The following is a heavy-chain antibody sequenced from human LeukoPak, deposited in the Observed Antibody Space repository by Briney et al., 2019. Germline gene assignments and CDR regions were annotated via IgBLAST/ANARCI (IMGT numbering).Heavy chain of an antibody. CDR2: ISAYNGNT. CDR1: GYTFTSYG. V-gene: IGHV1-18*01. D-gene: IGHD1-26*01. J-gene: IGHJ4*02. CDR3: ARATTTLPGSPFHY. Sequence: ASVKVSCKASGYTFTSYGISWVRQAPGQGLEWMGWISAYNGNTNYAQKLQGRVTMTTDTSTSTAYMELRSLRSDDTAVYYCARATTTLPGSPFHYWGQGTLVTVSS.